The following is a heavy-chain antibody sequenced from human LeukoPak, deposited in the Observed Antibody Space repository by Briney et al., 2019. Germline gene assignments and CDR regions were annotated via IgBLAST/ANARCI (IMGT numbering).Heavy chain of an antibody. D-gene: IGHD2-15*01. J-gene: IGHJ4*02. V-gene: IGHV3-30*18. CDR1: GFIFSKYG. CDR2: ISFDGKVQ. CDR3: AKEVQMRAATGSDY. Sequence: GGSLRLSCAASGFIFSKYGMHWVRQAPGKGLEWVAVISFDGKVQYYADSVKGRFTISRDNPKNTLYLQMNSLRAEDTAVYYCAKEVQMRAATGSDYWGQGTLVSVSS.